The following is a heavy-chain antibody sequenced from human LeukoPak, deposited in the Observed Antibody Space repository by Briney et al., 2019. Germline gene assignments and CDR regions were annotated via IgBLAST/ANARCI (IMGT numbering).Heavy chain of an antibody. CDR1: GGTFSSYA. D-gene: IGHD2-21*02. J-gene: IGHJ6*02. V-gene: IGHV1-69*04. CDR3: ARDPHIVVVTADYYGMDV. Sequence: GSSVKVSCKASGGTFSSYAMSWVRQAPGQGLEWMGRIIPIFGIANYAQKFQGRVTITADKSTSTAYMELSSLRSEDTAVYYCARDPHIVVVTADYYGMDVWGQGTTVTVSS. CDR2: IIPIFGIA.